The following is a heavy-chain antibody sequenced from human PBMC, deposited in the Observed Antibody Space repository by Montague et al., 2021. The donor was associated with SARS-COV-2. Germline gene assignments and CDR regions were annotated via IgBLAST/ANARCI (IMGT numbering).Heavy chain of an antibody. V-gene: IGHV3-23*01. D-gene: IGHD3-22*01. J-gene: IGHJ6*02. CDR1: GFTFSSYA. CDR3: AKALRRITMIVVVFTLQERAVDV. Sequence: SLRLSCAASGFTFSSYAMSWVRQAPGKGLEWVSAISGSGGSTYYADSVKGRFTISRDNSKNTLYLQMNSLRAEDTAVYYCAKALRRITMIVVVFTLQERAVDVWGQGTTVTVSS. CDR2: ISGSGGST.